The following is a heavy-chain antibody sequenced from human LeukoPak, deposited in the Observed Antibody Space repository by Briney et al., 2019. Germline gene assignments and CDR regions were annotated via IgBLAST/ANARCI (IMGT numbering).Heavy chain of an antibody. CDR2: INSDGSST. CDR3: ARVPYSSSPFDY. D-gene: IGHD6-6*01. V-gene: IGHV3-74*01. CDR1: GFTFSSYW. Sequence: PGGSLRLPCAASGFTFSSYWMHGVRQAPGKGLVWVSRINSDGSSTSYADSVKGRFTISRDNAKNTLYLQMNSLRAEDTAVYYCARVPYSSSPFDYWGQGTLVTVSS. J-gene: IGHJ4*02.